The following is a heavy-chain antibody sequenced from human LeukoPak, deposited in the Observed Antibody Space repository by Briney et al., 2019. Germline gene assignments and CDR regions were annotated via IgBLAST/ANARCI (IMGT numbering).Heavy chain of an antibody. Sequence: GGSLRLSCAASGLDFNKAWMSWVRQAPGKGLEWVSTISGSGAGTYYADSVKGRFTISRDNSKNTLYLQMNSLRVEDTAVYYCAKHHRMAARLVYFDYWGQGTLVTVSS. CDR3: AKHHRMAARLVYFDY. D-gene: IGHD6-6*01. J-gene: IGHJ4*02. V-gene: IGHV3-23*01. CDR2: ISGSGAGT. CDR1: GLDFNKAW.